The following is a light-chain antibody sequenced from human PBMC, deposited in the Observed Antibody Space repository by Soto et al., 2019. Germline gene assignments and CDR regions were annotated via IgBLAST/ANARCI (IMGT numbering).Light chain of an antibody. CDR3: QQYNTFPWT. CDR1: QSISSW. CDR2: KSS. Sequence: DIQVTQSPSTLSASVGDRVTITCRASQSISSWLSWYQQKPGKAPKALIYKSSSLESGVPSRFSGSESGTEFTLTVSIMQPDDFATYYCQQYNTFPWTFGQGTKVEVK. V-gene: IGKV1-5*03. J-gene: IGKJ1*01.